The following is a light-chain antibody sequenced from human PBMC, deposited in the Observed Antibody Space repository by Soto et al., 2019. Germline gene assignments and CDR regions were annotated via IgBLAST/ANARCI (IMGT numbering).Light chain of an antibody. J-gene: IGKJ1*01. V-gene: IGKV3D-15*01. CDR3: HQYHLWPWT. CDR1: LSISTH. CDR2: GAS. Sequence: ERVRTLYKATLSVSPGQRATLSCRASLSISTHLAWYEQKPGQAPRLLIYGASTRATGIPARFSGSGSGTEFTLTISSLQSEDFAVYYCHQYHLWPWTFGQGTKVDIK.